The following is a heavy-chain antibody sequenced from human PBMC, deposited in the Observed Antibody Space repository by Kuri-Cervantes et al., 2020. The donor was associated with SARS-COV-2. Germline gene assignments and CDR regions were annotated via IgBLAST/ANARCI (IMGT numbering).Heavy chain of an antibody. V-gene: IGHV4-59*12. Sequence: GSLRLSCTVSGGSISSYYWSRIRQPPGKGLEWIGYIYYSGSTNYNPSLKSRVTISVDTSKNQFSLKLSSVTAADTAVYYCARVVPAAISFFDIWGQGTMVTVSS. CDR3: ARVVPAAISFFDI. D-gene: IGHD2-2*01. J-gene: IGHJ3*02. CDR2: IYYSGST. CDR1: GGSISSYY.